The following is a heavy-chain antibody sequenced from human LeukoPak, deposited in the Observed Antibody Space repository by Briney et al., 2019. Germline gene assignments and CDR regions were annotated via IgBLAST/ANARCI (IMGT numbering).Heavy chain of an antibody. D-gene: IGHD6-13*01. Sequence: GGSLRLSCAASGFTVSSNYMSWVRQAPGKGLEWVSVIYSGGSTYYADSVKGRFTISRDNSKNTLYLQMNSLRAEDTAVYYCARDLGSSSWYWFDPWGQGTLVTVSS. J-gene: IGHJ5*02. CDR2: IYSGGST. CDR1: GFTVSSNY. V-gene: IGHV3-66*01. CDR3: ARDLGSSSWYWFDP.